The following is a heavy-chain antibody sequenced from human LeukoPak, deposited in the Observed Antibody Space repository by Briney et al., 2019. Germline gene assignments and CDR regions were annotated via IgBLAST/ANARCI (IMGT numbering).Heavy chain of an antibody. J-gene: IGHJ4*02. CDR2: INPSGGST. CDR1: GYTFTSYY. D-gene: IGHD3-22*01. CDR3: ARADYYDSSGYHY. V-gene: IGHV1-46*01. Sequence: ASVTVSFKASGYTFTSYYMHWVRQALGQGLPRMGIINPSGGSTSYAQKFQGRVTITRDTSTSTVYMELSSLRSEDTAVYYCARADYYDSSGYHYWGQGTLVTVSS.